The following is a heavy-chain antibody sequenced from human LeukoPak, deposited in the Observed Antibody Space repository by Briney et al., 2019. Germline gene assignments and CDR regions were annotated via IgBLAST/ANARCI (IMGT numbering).Heavy chain of an antibody. J-gene: IGHJ4*02. CDR3: ATTPPYGSGSYSLDY. V-gene: IGHV4-59*01. CDR2: IYYTGST. D-gene: IGHD3-10*01. CDR1: GGSISSYY. Sequence: SETLSLTCTVSGGSISSYYWSWIRQPPGKGLEWIGYIYYTGSTNYNPSLKSRVTISVDTSKKQFSLKLSSLIAADTAVYYCATTPPYGSGSYSLDYWGQGTLVTVSS.